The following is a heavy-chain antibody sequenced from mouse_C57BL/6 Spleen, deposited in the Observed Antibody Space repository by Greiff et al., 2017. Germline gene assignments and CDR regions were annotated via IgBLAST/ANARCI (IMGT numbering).Heavy chain of an antibody. Sequence: QVQLQQPGAELVRPGSSVKLSCKASGYTFTSYWMDWVKQRPGQGLEWIGNISPSDIEIHYNQKFKDKATWTVDKSSITAYMQHSSLTSEDSSVYYCASGYGRRGYWGQGTTLTVSS. CDR3: ASGYGRRGY. CDR1: GYTFTSYW. D-gene: IGHD1-1*01. CDR2: ISPSDIEI. V-gene: IGHV1-61*01. J-gene: IGHJ2*01.